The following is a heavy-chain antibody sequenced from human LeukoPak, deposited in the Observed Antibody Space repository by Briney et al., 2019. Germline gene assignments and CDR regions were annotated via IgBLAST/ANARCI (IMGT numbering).Heavy chain of an antibody. Sequence: SVKVSCKASGGTFSSYAISWVRQAPGQGLEWMGRIIPILGIANYAQKFQGRVTITADKSTSTAYMELSSLRSEDTAVYYCARGTASRETYYYDSSGYREYFQHWGQGTLVTVSS. D-gene: IGHD3-22*01. V-gene: IGHV1-69*04. CDR2: IIPILGIA. CDR1: GGTFSSYA. CDR3: ARGTASRETYYYDSSGYREYFQH. J-gene: IGHJ1*01.